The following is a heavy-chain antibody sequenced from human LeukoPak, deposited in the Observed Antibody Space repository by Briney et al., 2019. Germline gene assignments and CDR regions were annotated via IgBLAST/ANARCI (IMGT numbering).Heavy chain of an antibody. V-gene: IGHV3-73*01. CDR2: IRTKANNYAT. Sequence: PGGSLRLSCAASGFTFSGSTVHWVRQASGKGLDWVGHIRTKANNYATAYAASVKGRLTISRDDSKNTAYLQMNSLQIEDTAVYYCSRHEALPGDYWGQGTLVTVSS. CDR3: SRHEALPGDY. J-gene: IGHJ4*02. CDR1: GFTFSGST. D-gene: IGHD2-21*02.